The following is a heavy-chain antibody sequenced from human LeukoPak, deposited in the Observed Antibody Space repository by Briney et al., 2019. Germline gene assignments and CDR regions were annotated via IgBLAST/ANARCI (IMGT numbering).Heavy chain of an antibody. D-gene: IGHD2-21*02. Sequence: GASVKVSRKASGYTFTGYYIHWVRQAPGQGLEWMGRINPYSGGTNYAQKFQGRVTMTRDTSISTAYMELSRLRSDDTAVYYCAVNLAYCGGDCYPFDAFDIWGQGTVVTVSS. CDR2: INPYSGGT. V-gene: IGHV1-2*06. CDR3: AVNLAYCGGDCYPFDAFDI. CDR1: GYTFTGYY. J-gene: IGHJ3*02.